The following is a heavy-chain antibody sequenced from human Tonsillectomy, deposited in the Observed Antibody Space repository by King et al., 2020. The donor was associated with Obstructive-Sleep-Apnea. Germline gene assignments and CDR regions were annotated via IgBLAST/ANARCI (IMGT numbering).Heavy chain of an antibody. J-gene: IGHJ4*02. CDR1: GYTFTSYS. CDR2: INAGNGNT. D-gene: IGHD5-12*01. V-gene: IGHV1-3*01. Sequence: QSQLVQSGAEVKKPGVSVKVACKASGYTFTSYSIHWVRQAPGQGLEWMGWINAGNGNTKYSQKFQDRVTIARDTSAKTVYIDVSSLRSEDTAVYYCARSVGTIMYFAYWGQGTLVTVSS. CDR3: ARSVGTIMYFAY.